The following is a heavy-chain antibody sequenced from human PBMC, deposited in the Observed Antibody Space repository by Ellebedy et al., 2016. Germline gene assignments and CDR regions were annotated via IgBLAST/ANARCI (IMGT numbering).Heavy chain of an antibody. CDR1: GFTFSDYA. CDR3: VKDTAPYFGGFDY. V-gene: IGHV3-23*01. J-gene: IGHJ4*02. Sequence: GESLKISCAVSGFTFSDYAMSWVRRTPGKGLEWVSGISNSCVSTYYADSVKGRFTISRDDSMDTVYLQLNNLTAEDTATYFCVKDTAPYFGGFDYWGRGALVTVSS. CDR2: ISNSCVST. D-gene: IGHD2-21*01.